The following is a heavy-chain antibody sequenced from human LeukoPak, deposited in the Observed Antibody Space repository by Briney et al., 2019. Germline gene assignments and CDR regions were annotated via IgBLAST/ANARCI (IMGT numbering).Heavy chain of an antibody. Sequence: SETLSLTCTVSGGSISSSSYYWGWIRQPPGKGLEWIGSIYYSGSTYYNPSLKSRVTISVDTSKNQFSLKLSSVTAADTAVYYCARDQGSGWPNWFDPWGQGTLVTVSS. CDR3: ARDQGSGWPNWFDP. CDR1: GGSISSSSYY. V-gene: IGHV4-39*07. D-gene: IGHD6-19*01. CDR2: IYYSGST. J-gene: IGHJ5*02.